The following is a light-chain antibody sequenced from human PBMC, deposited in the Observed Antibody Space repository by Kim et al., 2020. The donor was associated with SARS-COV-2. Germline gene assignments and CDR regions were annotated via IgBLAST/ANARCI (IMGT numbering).Light chain of an antibody. V-gene: IGKV1-5*03. J-gene: IGKJ4*01. CDR1: QSISGW. Sequence: DIQITQSPSTLSASVGDRVTITCRASQSISGWLAWYQQKPGKAPKLLISRASSLRSGVPSRFSGSDSGTEFSLTISSLQPDDFATYYCQQYNDYPLTFGGGTKVDIK. CDR3: QQYNDYPLT. CDR2: RAS.